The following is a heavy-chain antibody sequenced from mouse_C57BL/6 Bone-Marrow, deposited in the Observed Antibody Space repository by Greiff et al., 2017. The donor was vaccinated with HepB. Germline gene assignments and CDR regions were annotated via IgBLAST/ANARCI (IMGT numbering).Heavy chain of an antibody. J-gene: IGHJ2*01. CDR2: IDPEDGET. D-gene: IGHD1-1*01. CDR3: ASLFYYGSSSYYFDY. Sequence: EVQLVESGAELVKPGASVKLSCTASGFNIKDYYMHWVKQRTEQGLEWIGRIDPEDGETTYAPTFQGKATITADTSSNTAYLQLSSLTSEDTAVYYCASLFYYGSSSYYFDYWGQGTTLTVSS. CDR1: GFNIKDYY. V-gene: IGHV14-2*01.